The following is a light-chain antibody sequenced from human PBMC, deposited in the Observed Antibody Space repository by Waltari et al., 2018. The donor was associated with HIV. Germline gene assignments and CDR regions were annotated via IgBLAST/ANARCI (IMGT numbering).Light chain of an antibody. V-gene: IGKV1-39*01. CDR3: QQCLNSPPT. J-gene: IGKJ4*01. Sequence: DIPMTQSPSSLSASVGDRVTITCRASENIHTYLNWYQQKPGKAPDLLIFAASSLHSGVPSRFSGSGSGTDFTLTINSLQPEDFATYYCQQCLNSPPTFGGGTKVEIK. CDR2: AAS. CDR1: ENIHTY.